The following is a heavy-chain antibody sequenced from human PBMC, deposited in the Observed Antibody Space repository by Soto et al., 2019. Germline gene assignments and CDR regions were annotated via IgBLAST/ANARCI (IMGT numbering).Heavy chain of an antibody. D-gene: IGHD3-10*01. CDR1: GGTFSSYA. J-gene: IGHJ5*02. CDR2: IIPIFGTA. CDR3: ARDSGLLWFGTLPGFDP. V-gene: IGHV1-69*06. Sequence: SVKVSCKASGGTFSSYAISWVRQAPGQGLEWMGGIIPIFGTANYAQKFQGRVTITADKSTSTAYMELSSLRSDDTAVYYCARDSGLLWFGTLPGFDPWGQGTLVTVSS.